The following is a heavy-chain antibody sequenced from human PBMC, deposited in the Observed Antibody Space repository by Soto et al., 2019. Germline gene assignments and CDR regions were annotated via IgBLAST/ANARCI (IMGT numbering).Heavy chain of an antibody. V-gene: IGHV4-59*12. CDR1: GGSISGCY. D-gene: IGHD1-26*01. CDR3: ARDDSGFSGSHYIDYFNY. CDR2: IYYSGSA. J-gene: IGHJ4*02. Sequence: PSETLSLTCSVSGGSISGCYWTWIRQPPGNGLEWIGYIYYSGSATYNSSLKSRVTISVDKSKNQFSLKLRSVTAADTAVYYCARDDSGFSGSHYIDYFNYWGQGALVTVSS.